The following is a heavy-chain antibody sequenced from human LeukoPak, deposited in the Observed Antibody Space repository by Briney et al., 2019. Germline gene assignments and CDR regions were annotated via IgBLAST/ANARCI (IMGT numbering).Heavy chain of an antibody. CDR1: GITFSTYS. Sequence: GGSLRLSCVASGITFSTYSMNWVRQAPGKGLEWVSYISSFSGTINYADSVKGRFTISRDNAKNSLYLQMNSLRADDTAVYYCAKRRGLEVLYYYYMGVWGKGTTVTVSS. V-gene: IGHV3-48*01. J-gene: IGHJ6*03. CDR3: AKRRGLEVLYYYYMGV. CDR2: ISSFSGTI. D-gene: IGHD1-7*01.